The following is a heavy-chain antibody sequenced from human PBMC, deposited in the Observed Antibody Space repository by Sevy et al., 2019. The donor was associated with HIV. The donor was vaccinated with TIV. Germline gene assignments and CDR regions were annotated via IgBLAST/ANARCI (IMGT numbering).Heavy chain of an antibody. Sequence: GGSLRLSCAASGFTFSYYDMNWVRQAPGKGLEWVSSISSGSSYIFYADSVKGRFTISRDNAKNSLYLQMNSLRAEDTAVYYCAGPLNYYDSPCAYWGQGTLVTVSS. J-gene: IGHJ4*02. CDR1: GFTFSYYD. V-gene: IGHV3-21*04. D-gene: IGHD3-22*01. CDR3: AGPLNYYDSPCAY. CDR2: ISSGSSYI.